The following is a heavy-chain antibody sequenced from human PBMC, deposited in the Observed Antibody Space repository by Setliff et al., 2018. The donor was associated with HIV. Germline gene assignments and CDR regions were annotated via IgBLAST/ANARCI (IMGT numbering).Heavy chain of an antibody. CDR3: VGDDNSWFWSYF. CDR2: FSHSGTT. V-gene: IGHV4-38-2*02. D-gene: IGHD6-13*01. Sequence: NPSETLSLTCTVSGHSISDGSCWGWIRQTPGRGLEWIGTFSHSGTTYYNPSLESRVTISVHTSQNQFSLKLNSVTAADTAVYYCVGDDNSWFWSYFWGQGTLVTSPQ. CDR1: GHSISDGSC. J-gene: IGHJ4*02.